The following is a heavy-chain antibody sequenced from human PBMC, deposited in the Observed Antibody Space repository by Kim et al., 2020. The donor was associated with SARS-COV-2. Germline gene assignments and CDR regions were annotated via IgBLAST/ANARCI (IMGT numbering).Heavy chain of an antibody. J-gene: IGHJ6*02. D-gene: IGHD4-17*01. CDR3: ARSGPAYGDYYYYYGMDV. Sequence: KGRFTISRDNSKNTLYLQMNSLRAEDTAVYYCARSGPAYGDYYYYYGMDVWGQGTTVTVSS. V-gene: IGHV3-30*01.